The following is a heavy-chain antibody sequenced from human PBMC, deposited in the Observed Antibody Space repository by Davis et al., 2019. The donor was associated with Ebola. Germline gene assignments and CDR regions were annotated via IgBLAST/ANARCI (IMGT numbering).Heavy chain of an antibody. D-gene: IGHD6-19*01. CDR2: INHSGST. V-gene: IGHV4-34*01. J-gene: IGHJ5*02. Sequence: PSETLSLTCAVYGGSFSGYYWSWIRQPPGKGLEWIGEINHSGSTNYNPSLKSRVTISVDTSKNQFSLKLSSVTAADTAVYYCARGSGWLRSNWFDPWGQGTLVTVSS. CDR3: ARGSGWLRSNWFDP. CDR1: GGSFSGYY.